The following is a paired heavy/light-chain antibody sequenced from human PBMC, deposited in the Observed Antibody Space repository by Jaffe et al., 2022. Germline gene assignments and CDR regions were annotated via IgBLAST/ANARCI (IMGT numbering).Heavy chain of an antibody. CDR1: GFTFSTYW. D-gene: IGHD3-10*01. J-gene: IGHJ3*02. CDR2: IRHDGNEK. Sequence: EVQLVESGGGLVQPGGSLRLSCAASGFTFSTYWMSWVRQAPGKGLEWVANIRHDGNEKYYVDAVKGRFAISRDNARNSLFLQMHSLRAEDTAVYYCARDYDKYYYDSGSQRPGAFDIWGHGSMVTVSS. V-gene: IGHV3-7*01. CDR3: ARDYDKYYYDSGSQRPGAFDI.
Light chain of an antibody. V-gene: IGKV3-15*01. CDR2: GAS. CDR3: QQYNQWPPLYT. CDR1: QSVSSN. Sequence: EIVMTQSPATLSVSPGERATLSCRASQSVSSNLAWYQQKPGQAPRLLIYGASTRATGLPARFSGSGSGTEFTLTISGLQSEDSAVYYCQQYNQWPPLYTFGQGTKLEIK. J-gene: IGKJ2*01.